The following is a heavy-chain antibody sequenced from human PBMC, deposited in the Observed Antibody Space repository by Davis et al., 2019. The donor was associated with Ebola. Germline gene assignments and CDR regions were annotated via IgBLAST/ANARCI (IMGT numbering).Heavy chain of an antibody. CDR3: ARGTNGYNPGGYFDS. CDR1: GYSLTNYW. J-gene: IGHJ4*02. V-gene: IGHV5-51*01. Sequence: GESLKISCKGSGYSLTNYWIAWVRQMPGKGLECMGIIFPGDSDTKYSPSFQGQVTISADKSINTAYLQWSSLKASDTAIYYCARGTNGYNPGGYFDSWGQGTLVTVSS. D-gene: IGHD5-24*01. CDR2: IFPGDSDT.